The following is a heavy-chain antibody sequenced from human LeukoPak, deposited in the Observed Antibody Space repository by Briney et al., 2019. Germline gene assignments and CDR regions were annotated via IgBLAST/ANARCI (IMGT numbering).Heavy chain of an antibody. D-gene: IGHD3-22*01. J-gene: IGHJ3*02. CDR1: GLTLSGQW. V-gene: IGHV3-21*01. CDR2: ISSSSSYI. Sequence: GGSLRLSCAAPGLTLSGQWMNWVRQAPGKGLEWVSSISSSSSYIYYADSVKGRFTISRDNAKNSLYLQMNSLRAEDTAVYYCARDTAYDSSGDDAFDIWGQGTMVTVSS. CDR3: ARDTAYDSSGDDAFDI.